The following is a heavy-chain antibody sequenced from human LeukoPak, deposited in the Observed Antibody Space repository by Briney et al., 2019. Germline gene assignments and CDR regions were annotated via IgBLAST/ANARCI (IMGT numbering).Heavy chain of an antibody. CDR2: IYSGGST. D-gene: IGHD2-21*02. CDR1: GFTVSSNY. V-gene: IGHV3-53*01. CDR3: ASPYCGGDCYRYDAFDI. J-gene: IGHJ3*02. Sequence: GGSLRLSCAASGFTVSSNYMSWVRQAPGKGLEWVSVIYSGGSTYYADSVKGRFTISRDNPKNTLYLQMNSLRAEDTAVYYCASPYCGGDCYRYDAFDIWGQGTMVTVSS.